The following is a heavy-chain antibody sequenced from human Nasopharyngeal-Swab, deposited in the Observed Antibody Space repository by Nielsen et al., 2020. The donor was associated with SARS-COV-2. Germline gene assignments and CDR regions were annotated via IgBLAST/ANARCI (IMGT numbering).Heavy chain of an antibody. CDR3: GRGDYDFWSGYYASYYYGMDV. V-gene: IGHV3-21*01. J-gene: IGHJ6*02. D-gene: IGHD3-3*01. CDR1: GFSFSTYS. CDR2: ISSSSSYI. Sequence: GESLKISCAASGFSFSTYSMNWVRQAPGKGLEWVSSISSSSSYIYYADSVKGRFTISRDNAKDSLYLQMNSLRAEDTAVYYCGRGDYDFWSGYYASYYYGMDVWGQGTTVTVSS.